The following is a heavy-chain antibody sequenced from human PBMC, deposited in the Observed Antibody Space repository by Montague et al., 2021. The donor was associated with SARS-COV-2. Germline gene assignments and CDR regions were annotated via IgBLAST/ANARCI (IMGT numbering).Heavy chain of an antibody. Sequence: SLRLSCAASGLTFSSYAMSWVRQAPGKGLEWVSAISGSGGSTYYXXSLKGRFTISRDNSKNTLYLQMNSLRAEDTAVYYCAKTSWIQLWLQTPYFDYWGQGTLVTVSS. CDR1: GLTFSSYA. J-gene: IGHJ4*02. CDR3: AKTSWIQLWLQTPYFDY. CDR2: ISGSGGST. D-gene: IGHD5-18*01. V-gene: IGHV3-23*01.